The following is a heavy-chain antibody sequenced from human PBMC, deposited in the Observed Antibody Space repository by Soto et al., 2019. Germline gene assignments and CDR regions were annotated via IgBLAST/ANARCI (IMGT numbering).Heavy chain of an antibody. V-gene: IGHV3-21*01. Sequence: GGSLRLSCAASGFTFSSYSMNWVRQAPGKGLEWVSSISSSSSYIYYADSVKGRFTISRDNAKNSLYLQMNSLRAEDTAVYYCAIHVDTSVVTYSYDSSGYAFDIWGQGTMVTVSS. J-gene: IGHJ3*02. CDR3: AIHVDTSVVTYSYDSSGYAFDI. CDR1: GFTFSSYS. D-gene: IGHD3-22*01. CDR2: ISSSSSYI.